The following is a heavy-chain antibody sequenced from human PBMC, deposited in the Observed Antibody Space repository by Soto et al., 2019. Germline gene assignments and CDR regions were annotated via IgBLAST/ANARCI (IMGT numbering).Heavy chain of an antibody. J-gene: IGHJ4*02. CDR1: GGTFSSYA. CDR3: ARAVAAATQRGIYYFDY. CDR2: IIPIFGTA. Sequence: QVQLVQSGAEVKKPGSSVKVSCKASGGTFSSYAISWVRQAPGQGLEWMGGIIPIFGTANYAQKFQGRVTITADESTSTAYMELSSLRSEDTVVYYCARAVAAATQRGIYYFDYWGQGTLVTVSS. D-gene: IGHD6-13*01. V-gene: IGHV1-69*01.